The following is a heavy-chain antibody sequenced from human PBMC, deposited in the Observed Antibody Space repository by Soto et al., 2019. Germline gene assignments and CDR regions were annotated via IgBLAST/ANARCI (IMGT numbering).Heavy chain of an antibody. CDR3: ERDRVPNSSGYYFDY. CDR1: GGTVSSYA. V-gene: IGHV1-69*06. J-gene: IGHJ4*02. D-gene: IGHD3-22*01. CDR2: IIPIFGTA. Sequence: SVKLSCKASGGTVSSYAISWVRQAPGQGLEWMGGIIPIFGTANYAQKFRGRVTITSDKSTSTAYMELSSLRSEDTAVYYCERDRVPNSSGYYFDYWGQGTLVTVSS.